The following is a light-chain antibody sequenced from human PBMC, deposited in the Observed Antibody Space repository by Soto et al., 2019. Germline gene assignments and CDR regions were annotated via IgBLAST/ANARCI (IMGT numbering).Light chain of an antibody. CDR2: GAS. CDR3: LQYHNLWA. V-gene: IGKV3-15*01. J-gene: IGKJ1*01. CDR1: QSVSSN. Sequence: EIVMTQSPATLSVSPGERATLSCRASQSVSSNLAWYQQKPGQAPRLLIYGASTRATGIPARFSGSGSGTEFTLTISSLQSEDFTVYSCLQYHNLWACGQGTKVDIK.